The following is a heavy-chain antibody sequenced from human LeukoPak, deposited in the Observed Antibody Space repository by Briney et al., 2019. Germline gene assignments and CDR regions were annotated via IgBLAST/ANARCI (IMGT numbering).Heavy chain of an antibody. CDR3: ARGNLYTYYDILTGYSLYFDY. V-gene: IGHV1-18*01. Sequence: GASVKVSCKASGYTFTSYGISWVRQAPGQGLEWMGWISAYNGNTNYAQKLQGRVTMTTDTSTSTAYMELRSLRSDDTAVYYCARGNLYTYYDILTGYSLYFDYWGQGTLVTVSS. D-gene: IGHD3-9*01. CDR2: ISAYNGNT. CDR1: GYTFTSYG. J-gene: IGHJ4*02.